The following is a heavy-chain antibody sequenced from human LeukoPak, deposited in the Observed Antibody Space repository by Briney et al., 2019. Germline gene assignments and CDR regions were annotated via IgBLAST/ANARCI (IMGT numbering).Heavy chain of an antibody. V-gene: IGHV1-3*03. J-gene: IGHJ6*03. CDR1: GYTFTSYA. CDR2: INAGNGNT. Sequence: ASVKVSCKASGYTFTSYAMHWVRQAPGQRFEWMGWINAGNGNTKYSQEFQGRVTITRDTSASTAYMELSSLRSEDMAVYYCARGDQYYYYYMDVWGKGTTVTVSS. CDR3: ARGDQYYYYYMDV.